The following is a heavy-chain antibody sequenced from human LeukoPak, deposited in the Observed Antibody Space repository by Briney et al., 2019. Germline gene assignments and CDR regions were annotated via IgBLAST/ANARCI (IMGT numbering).Heavy chain of an antibody. J-gene: IGHJ4*02. CDR3: ARDPGQYYDILTGYYTPYYFDY. Sequence: PSETLSLTCTVSGYSISSGYYWGWIRQPPGKGLEWIGSIYHSGSTYYNPSLKSRVTISVDTSKNQFSLKLSSVTAADTAVYYCARDPGQYYDILTGYYTPYYFDYWGQGTLVTVSS. V-gene: IGHV4-38-2*02. CDR1: GYSISSGYY. D-gene: IGHD3-9*01. CDR2: IYHSGST.